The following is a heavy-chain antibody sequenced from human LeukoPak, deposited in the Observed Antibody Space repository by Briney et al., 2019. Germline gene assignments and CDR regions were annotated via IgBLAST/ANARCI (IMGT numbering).Heavy chain of an antibody. J-gene: IGHJ4*02. CDR1: GFTSSSYS. CDR3: ARVGEEQNLDY. Sequence: GGSLRLSCAASGFTSSSYSMNWVRQAPGKGLEWVSSISSSSSYIYYADSVKGRFTISRDNAKNSLYLQMNSLRAEDTAVYYGARVGEEQNLDYWGQGTLVTVSS. D-gene: IGHD1/OR15-1a*01. V-gene: IGHV3-21*01. CDR2: ISSSSSYI.